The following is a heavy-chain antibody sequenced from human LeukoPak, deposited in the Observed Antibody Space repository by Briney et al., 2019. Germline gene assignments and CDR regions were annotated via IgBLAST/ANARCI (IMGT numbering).Heavy chain of an antibody. CDR1: X. CDR3: ARDLPFED. V-gene: IGHV1-2*06. Sequence: XMHWVRQAPXXXLEWMGRIHPSSGATNYAQRFQGRVTLTRDTSINTAYMELSRLTSDDTAVYYCARDLPFEDWGQGTLVTVSS. D-gene: IGHD2/OR15-2a*01. J-gene: IGHJ4*02. CDR2: IHPSSGAT.